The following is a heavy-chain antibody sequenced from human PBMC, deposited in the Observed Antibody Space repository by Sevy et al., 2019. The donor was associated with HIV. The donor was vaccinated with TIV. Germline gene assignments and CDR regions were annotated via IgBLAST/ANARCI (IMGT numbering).Heavy chain of an antibody. CDR2: FKSKIDGATR. CDR3: ATGLGKSDFDF. V-gene: IGHV3-15*01. D-gene: IGHD3-9*01. J-gene: IGHJ4*02. Sequence: GGSLRLSCAASGFTFSNAWMSWVRQAPGKGLEWVGRFKSKIDGATRDLAAPVKVRVTISRDASRNTLYLQMNSLKIEETCVYYCATGLGKSDFDFWGQGTLVTVSS. CDR1: GFTFSNAW.